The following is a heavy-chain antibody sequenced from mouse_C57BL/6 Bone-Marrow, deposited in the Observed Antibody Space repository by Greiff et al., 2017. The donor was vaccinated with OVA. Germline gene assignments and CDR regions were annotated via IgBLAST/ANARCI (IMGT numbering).Heavy chain of an antibody. D-gene: IGHD1-1*01. CDR3: AREGSSPYCYAMDY. Sequence: VQLQQPGAELVKPGASVKLSCKASGYTFTSYWMHWVKQRPGQGLEWIGMIHPNSGSTNYNEKFKSKATLTVDKSSSTAYMQLSSLTSEDSAVYYGAREGSSPYCYAMDYWGQGTSVTVSS. J-gene: IGHJ4*01. V-gene: IGHV1-64*01. CDR1: GYTFTSYW. CDR2: IHPNSGST.